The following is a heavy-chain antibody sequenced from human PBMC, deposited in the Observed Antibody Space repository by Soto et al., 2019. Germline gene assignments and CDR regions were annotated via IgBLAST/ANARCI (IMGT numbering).Heavy chain of an antibody. J-gene: IGHJ5*02. D-gene: IGHD3-10*01. V-gene: IGHV1-18*01. CDR2: ISAYNGNT. CDR1: GYTFTSYG. Sequence: QVQLVQSGAEVKKPGASVKVSCKASGYTFTSYGISWVRQAPGQGLEWTGWISAYNGNTNYAQKLQGRVTMTTDTHPSTAYMELRSLRTDDTAVYYCARVGYYGSWSYLDWFDPWGQGTLGTVSS. CDR3: ARVGYYGSWSYLDWFDP.